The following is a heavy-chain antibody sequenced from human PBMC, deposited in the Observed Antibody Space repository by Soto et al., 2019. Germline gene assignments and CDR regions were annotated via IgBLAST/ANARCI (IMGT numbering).Heavy chain of an antibody. V-gene: IGHV3-33*01. CDR2: IWYDGSNK. D-gene: IGHD3-10*01. J-gene: IGHJ6*02. CDR3: ARDRGLLWFGELLLRLETANYYYGMEV. Sequence: PGGSLRLSCAASGFTFSSYGMHWVRQAPGKGLEWVAVIWYDGSNKYYADSVKGRFTISRDNSKNTLYLQMNSLRAEDTAVYYCARDRGLLWFGELLLRLETANYYYGMEVWGQGTTVTVSS. CDR1: GFTFSSYG.